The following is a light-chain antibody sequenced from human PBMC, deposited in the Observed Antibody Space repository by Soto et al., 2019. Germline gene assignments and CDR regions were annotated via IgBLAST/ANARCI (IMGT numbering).Light chain of an antibody. J-gene: IGKJ5*01. CDR3: QHLNSYPIT. V-gene: IGKV1-12*01. Sequence: DIQMTQSPSSVSASVGDRVTITCRASQGIISWLAWYQQKPGKAPKLLIYEVSTLQSGVPSRLSGSGSGTDFTLTISSLQPEDFATYYCQHLNSYPITFGQGTRLEIK. CDR2: EVS. CDR1: QGIISW.